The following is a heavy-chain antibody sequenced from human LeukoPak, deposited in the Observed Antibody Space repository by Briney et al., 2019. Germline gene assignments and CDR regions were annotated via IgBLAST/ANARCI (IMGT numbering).Heavy chain of an antibody. CDR3: AMRPADCSSSSCPTINRYYYGMDV. Sequence: GGSLRLSCAASGFTFSSYSMNWVRQAPGKGLEWVSYISSSSSTIYYADSVKGRFTISRDNSKNTLHLQLNSLRDEDTAMYYCAMRPADCSSSSCPTINRYYYGMDVWGQGTTVIVSS. CDR2: ISSSSSTI. D-gene: IGHD2-15*01. J-gene: IGHJ6*02. V-gene: IGHV3-48*02. CDR1: GFTFSSYS.